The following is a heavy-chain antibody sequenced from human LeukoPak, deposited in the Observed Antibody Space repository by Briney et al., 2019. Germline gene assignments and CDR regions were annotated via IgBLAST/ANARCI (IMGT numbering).Heavy chain of an antibody. CDR3: ARDHYKREGYCSSTSCYSYYYGMDV. D-gene: IGHD2-2*02. Sequence: GGSLRLSCAASGFTFSSYSMNWVRQAPGKGLEWVSSISSSSSYIYYADSVKGRFTISRDNAKNSLYLQMNSLRDEDTAVYYCARDHYKREGYCSSTSCYSYYYGMDVWGQGTTVTVPS. CDR2: ISSSSSYI. V-gene: IGHV3-21*01. J-gene: IGHJ6*02. CDR1: GFTFSSYS.